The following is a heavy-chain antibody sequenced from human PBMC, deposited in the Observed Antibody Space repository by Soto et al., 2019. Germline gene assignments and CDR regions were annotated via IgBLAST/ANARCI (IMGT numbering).Heavy chain of an antibody. CDR3: STASGNVA. CDR2: LTSMTNGGIK. CDR1: GFTFNSAW. D-gene: IGHD2-21*01. V-gene: IGHV3-15*01. J-gene: IGHJ5*02. Sequence: EVQLVASGGDLVKPGGSLRLSCAAAGFTFNSAWLSWVRQAPGKGRECVAYLTSMTNGGIKHYAAAVKGRITISRDDTKNILYLQLNNLETEDTAVYYCSTASGNVALDQGTLVTVSS.